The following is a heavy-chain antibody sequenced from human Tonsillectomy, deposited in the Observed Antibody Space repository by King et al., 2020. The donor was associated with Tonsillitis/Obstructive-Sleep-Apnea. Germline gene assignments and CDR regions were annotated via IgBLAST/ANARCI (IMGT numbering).Heavy chain of an antibody. Sequence: VQLVESGGGLVQPGGSLRLSCAASGFTFSSYWMSWFRQAPGKGREWVANIKQDGSEKYYVDSVKGRFTISRDNAKNSLYLQMNVLRAEDTAVYYCARDCSGGSCYSAYWGQGTLVTVSS. J-gene: IGHJ4*02. D-gene: IGHD2-15*01. CDR2: IKQDGSEK. CDR1: GFTFSSYW. CDR3: ARDCSGGSCYSAY. V-gene: IGHV3-7*03.